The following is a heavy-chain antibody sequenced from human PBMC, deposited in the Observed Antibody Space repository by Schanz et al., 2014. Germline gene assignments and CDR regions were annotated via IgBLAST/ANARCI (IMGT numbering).Heavy chain of an antibody. CDR3: ARDQSPYTNSSDVRYFDY. Sequence: QEQLVQSGAVVKKPGDSVTVSCKVSGFIFTGYFMHWIRQAPGKGLEWMGRLNPATGGANFADKFQGRVALTSDRSSESFAMELTRLTSDDTAVYYCARDQSPYTNSSDVRYFDYWGQGSLVTVSS. D-gene: IGHD6-6*01. V-gene: IGHV1-2*06. CDR1: GFIFTGYF. J-gene: IGHJ4*02. CDR2: LNPATGGA.